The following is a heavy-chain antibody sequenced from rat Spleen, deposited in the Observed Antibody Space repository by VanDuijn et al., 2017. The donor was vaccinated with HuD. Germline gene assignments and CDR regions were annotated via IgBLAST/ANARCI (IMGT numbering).Heavy chain of an antibody. D-gene: IGHD1-6*01. V-gene: IGHV2-15*01. CDR1: GFSLTNYG. J-gene: IGHJ2*01. CDR2: IWSGGST. Sequence: QVQLKESGPGLVQPSQTLSLTCTVSGFSLTNYGVSWVRQPPGKGLEWIGAIWSGGSTDYSSALKSRLSISRDTSKSQVLLKMNSLQTEDTATYYCVRANREIYAHFDYWGQGVVVTVSS. CDR3: VRANREIYAHFDY.